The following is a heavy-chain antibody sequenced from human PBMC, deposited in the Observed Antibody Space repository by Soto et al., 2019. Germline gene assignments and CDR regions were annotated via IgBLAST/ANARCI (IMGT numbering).Heavy chain of an antibody. CDR1: GFAFTLYS. Sequence: EVQLVESGGGLVQPGESLRLSCAASGFAFTLYSMSWVRQAPGKGLEWVSYISRSSTGIHYADSVKGRFTISRDDATNSMHLQMNSLRDGDTAVYYCARAVTWGLDVWGQGTTVSISS. V-gene: IGHV3-48*02. D-gene: IGHD3-10*01. CDR3: ARAVTWGLDV. J-gene: IGHJ6*02. CDR2: ISRSSTGI.